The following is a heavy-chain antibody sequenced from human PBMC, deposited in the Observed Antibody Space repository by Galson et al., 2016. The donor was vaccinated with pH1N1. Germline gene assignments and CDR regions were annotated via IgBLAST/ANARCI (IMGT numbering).Heavy chain of an antibody. CDR2: ISSNGADT. V-gene: IGHV3-21*04. Sequence: SLRLSCAASGFTFGSYSMNWVRQAPGKGLEWVASISSNGADTYYRDSMKGRFTISRDSAKSSVYLQMNSLRVEDTAVYYCARTGGNLEDIVLMEHYFDYWGQGTLVTVSS. CDR3: ARTGGNLEDIVLMEHYFDY. J-gene: IGHJ4*02. D-gene: IGHD2-8*01. CDR1: GFTFGSYS.